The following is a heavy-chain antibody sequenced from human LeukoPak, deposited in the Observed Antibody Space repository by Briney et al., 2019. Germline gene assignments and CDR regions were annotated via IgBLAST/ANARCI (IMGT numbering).Heavy chain of an antibody. J-gene: IGHJ4*02. CDR2: ISAYNGNT. V-gene: IGHV1-18*01. CDR3: ARVSAIAAQATFDY. D-gene: IGHD6-6*01. Sequence: ASVKVSCKASGYTFTSYGISWVRQAPGQGLEWMGWISAYNGNTNYAQKLQGRVTMTTDTSTSTAYMELRSLRSDDTAVYYCARVSAIAAQATFDYWGQGTLVAVSS. CDR1: GYTFTSYG.